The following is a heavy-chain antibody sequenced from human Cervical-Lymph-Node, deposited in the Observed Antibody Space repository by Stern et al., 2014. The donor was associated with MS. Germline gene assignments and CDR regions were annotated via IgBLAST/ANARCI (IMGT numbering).Heavy chain of an antibody. CDR1: GGSFRTSA. J-gene: IGHJ3*02. D-gene: IGHD3-10*01. CDR3: ARGAGEIALHDAFDI. Sequence: MQLVESGAGVKTPGSSVTVSCKASGGSFRTSAFTWVRQAPGQGLEWMGALIPAFATTSFAQKFKGRVTISADESTTTVYMELRSLRSEDTAVYYCARGAGEIALHDAFDIWGQGTMVTVSS. CDR2: LIPAFATT. V-gene: IGHV1-69*01.